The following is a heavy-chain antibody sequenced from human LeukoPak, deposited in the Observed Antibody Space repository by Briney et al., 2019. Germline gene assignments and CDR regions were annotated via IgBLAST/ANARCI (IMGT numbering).Heavy chain of an antibody. Sequence: PGGSLRLSCAASGFTFSNYWMTWVRRAPGKGLEWVAHINQDGSKEYYMDSLKARFTISRDNAKNSLSLQMNSLRAEDTAVYYCVRDGGVSGYDLLDYWGQGTLVTVSS. V-gene: IGHV3-7*01. J-gene: IGHJ4*02. D-gene: IGHD5-12*01. CDR1: GFTFSNYW. CDR2: INQDGSKE. CDR3: VRDGGVSGYDLLDY.